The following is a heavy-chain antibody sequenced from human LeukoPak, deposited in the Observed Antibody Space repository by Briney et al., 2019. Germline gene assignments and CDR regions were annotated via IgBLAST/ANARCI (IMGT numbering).Heavy chain of an antibody. V-gene: IGHV4-59*12. CDR2: IDYSGKT. CDR3: AKSNAWDWFDP. Sequence: SETLSLTCPVSGDSISRYFWNWIRQPPGKGLEWIGYIDYSGKTNYNPSLNSRVTISVDKSNNQFSLNLSSVTAADTAVYYCAKSNAWDWFDPWGQGTLVTVSS. D-gene: IGHD4-11*01. CDR1: GDSISRYF. J-gene: IGHJ5*02.